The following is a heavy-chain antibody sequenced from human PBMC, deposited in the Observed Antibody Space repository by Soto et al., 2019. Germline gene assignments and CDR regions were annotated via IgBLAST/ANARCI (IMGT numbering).Heavy chain of an antibody. CDR2: ISSSSSYI. J-gene: IGHJ5*02. D-gene: IGHD5-18*01. CDR1: GFTFSSYS. CDR3: ARDLSVDTAIANWFDP. Sequence: LRLSCAASGFTFSSYSMNWVRQAPGKGLEWVSSISSSSSYIYYADSVKGRFTISRDNAKNSLYLQMNSLRAEDTAVYYCARDLSVDTAIANWFDPWGQGTLVTVSS. V-gene: IGHV3-21*01.